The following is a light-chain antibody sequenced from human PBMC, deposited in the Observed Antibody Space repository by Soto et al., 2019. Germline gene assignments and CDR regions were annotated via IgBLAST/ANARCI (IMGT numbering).Light chain of an antibody. J-gene: IGKJ5*01. CDR2: TAS. Sequence: IQRTQSPSSLSASVGYRVAITCRTSQSITNKLTWYQQKPGEAPKTLIYTASTLYSGVPSRFSGSGSGTDFTLTISSLQTEDFATYYGQQGYSNPITFGQGTRLEIK. CDR3: QQGYSNPIT. CDR1: QSITNK. V-gene: IGKV1-39*01.